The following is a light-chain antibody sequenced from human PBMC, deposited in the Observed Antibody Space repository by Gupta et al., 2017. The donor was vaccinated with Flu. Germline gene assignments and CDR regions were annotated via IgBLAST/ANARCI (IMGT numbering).Light chain of an antibody. CDR2: DVS. V-gene: IGLV2-14*04. CDR1: SSDVGGYIY. CDR3: SSYTSSTTYV. J-gene: IGLJ1*01. Sequence: SITISCTGTSSDVGGYIYVSWYQQHPGKAPKLMIYDVSDRPSGVSNRFSGSKSGNTASLTXSXLQAEDXADYYCSSYTSSTTYVFGSGTKVTVL.